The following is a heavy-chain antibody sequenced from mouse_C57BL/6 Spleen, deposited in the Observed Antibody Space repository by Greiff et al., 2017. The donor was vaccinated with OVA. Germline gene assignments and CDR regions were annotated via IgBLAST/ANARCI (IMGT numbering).Heavy chain of an antibody. Sequence: QVQLQQSGTELVKPGASVKLSCKASGYTFTSYCMHWVKQRPGQGLEWIGNINPSNGGTNYNEKFKSKATLTVDKSSSTAYMQLSSLTSEDSAVYYCARAYYDYDEAPYCDYWGQGTTLTVSS. V-gene: IGHV1-53*01. CDR3: ARAYYDYDEAPYCDY. CDR1: GYTFTSYC. J-gene: IGHJ2*01. D-gene: IGHD2-4*01. CDR2: INPSNGGT.